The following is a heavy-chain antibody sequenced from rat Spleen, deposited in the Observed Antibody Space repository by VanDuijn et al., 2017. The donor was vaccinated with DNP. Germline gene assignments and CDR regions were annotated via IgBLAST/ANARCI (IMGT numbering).Heavy chain of an antibody. V-gene: IGHV3-1*01. CDR1: GYSITSNY. Sequence: EVQLQESGPGLVKPSQSLSLTCSVTGYSITSNYWGWIRKFPGNKMEYIGHISYSGSTNYNPSLKSRFSITRYTSKTTFFLQLNSVTTEDTATYYCATDGCYYDGYSGWFAYGGHGTLVSVSS. CDR3: ATDGCYYDGYSGWFAY. D-gene: IGHD1-12*03. J-gene: IGHJ3*01. CDR2: ISYSGST.